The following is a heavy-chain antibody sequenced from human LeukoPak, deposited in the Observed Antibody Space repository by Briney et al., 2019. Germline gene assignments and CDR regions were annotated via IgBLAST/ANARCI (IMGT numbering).Heavy chain of an antibody. Sequence: SVKVSCKASGGTFSSYAISWVRQAPGQGLEWMGRIIPILGIANYAQKFQGRVTITADKSTSTAYMELSRLRSDDTAVYYCARTYSSGWFDAFDIWGQGTMVTVSP. CDR3: ARTYSSGWFDAFDI. CDR1: GGTFSSYA. J-gene: IGHJ3*02. CDR2: IIPILGIA. D-gene: IGHD6-19*01. V-gene: IGHV1-69*04.